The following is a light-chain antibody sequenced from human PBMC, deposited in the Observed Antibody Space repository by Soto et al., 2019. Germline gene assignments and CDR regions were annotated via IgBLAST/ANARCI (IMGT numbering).Light chain of an antibody. Sequence: DIQMTQTPSTLSASVGDXVTISCRASQTISSWLAWYQQRPGKAPKLLIYDASSLESGVPSRFSGSGSGTECTLTISSLQPDDVATYYCQHYNSYSEAFGQGTKVDIK. CDR1: QTISSW. CDR3: QHYNSYSEA. V-gene: IGKV1-5*01. J-gene: IGKJ1*01. CDR2: DAS.